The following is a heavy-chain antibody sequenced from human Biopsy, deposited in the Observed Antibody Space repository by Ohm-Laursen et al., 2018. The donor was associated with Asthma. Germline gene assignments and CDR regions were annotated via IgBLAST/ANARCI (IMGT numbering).Heavy chain of an antibody. CDR2: ISHDGRES. J-gene: IGHJ5*02. CDR3: AKVGHGYGDYVGYLDP. CDR1: GFAFDSYA. D-gene: IGHD4-17*01. Sequence: SLRLSCAASGFAFDSYAMYWVRQSPGKGPEWVALISHDGRESGYVDSVRGRFTISRNISTNTVYPQMDSLSADDTAVYYCAKVGHGYGDYVGYLDPWGQGTLVTVSS. V-gene: IGHV3-30-3*02.